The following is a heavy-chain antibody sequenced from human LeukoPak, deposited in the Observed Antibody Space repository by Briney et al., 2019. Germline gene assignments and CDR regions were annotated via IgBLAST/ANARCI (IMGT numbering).Heavy chain of an antibody. CDR3: ARDGSGFYLYNYMDV. V-gene: IGHV3-21*06. Sequence: GGSLRLSCAPSGFTFTDYSMNWVRQAPGKGLEWDASISTVSTYTFYADSVKGRFSISRDNVRNLLYLQMSSLGAEDTAVYYCARDGSGFYLYNYMDVWGKGTTVTVSS. CDR1: GFTFTDYS. D-gene: IGHD6-25*01. J-gene: IGHJ6*03. CDR2: ISTVSTYT.